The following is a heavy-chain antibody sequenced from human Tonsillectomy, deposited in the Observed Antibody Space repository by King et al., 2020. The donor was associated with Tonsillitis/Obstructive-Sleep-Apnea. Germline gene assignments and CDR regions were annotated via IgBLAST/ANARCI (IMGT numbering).Heavy chain of an antibody. V-gene: IGHV4-61*01. CDR3: ARAAGYTYGSTDY. CDR2: IYYSGST. D-gene: IGHD5-18*01. J-gene: IGHJ4*02. Sequence: VQLQESGPGLVKPSETLSLTCTVSGGSVSSGSYYWSWIQQPPGKGLEWIGYIYYSGSTNYNPSLKSRVTISVDTSKNQFSLKLSSVTAADTAVYYCARAAGYTYGSTDYWGQGTLVTVSS. CDR1: GGSVSSGSYY.